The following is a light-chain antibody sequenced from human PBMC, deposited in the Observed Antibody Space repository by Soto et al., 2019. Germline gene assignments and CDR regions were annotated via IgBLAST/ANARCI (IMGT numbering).Light chain of an antibody. V-gene: IGLV2-14*03. CDR3: SSYTSITTNYV. CDR1: TSDVGGYNF. CDR2: DVS. J-gene: IGLJ1*01. Sequence: QSVLTQPASVSGSPGQSITISCTGTTSDVGGYNFVSWYQHHPGKAPKLMIYDVSDRPSGVSNRFSGSKSGNTASLTISGLQADDEADYYCSSYTSITTNYVFGTGTKLTVL.